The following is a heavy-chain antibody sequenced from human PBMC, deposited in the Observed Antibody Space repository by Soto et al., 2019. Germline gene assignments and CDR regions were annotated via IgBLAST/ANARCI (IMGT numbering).Heavy chain of an antibody. J-gene: IGHJ3*02. CDR2: ISAYNGNT. CDR1: GYTFTSYG. V-gene: IGHV1-18*01. CDR3: ASGVFYEKSGYFGCFDI. Sequence: ASVKVSCKASGYTFTSYGISWVRQAPGQGLEWMGWISAYNGNTNYAQKLQGRVTMTTDTSTSTAYMELRSLRSDDTAVYYCASGVFYEKSGYFGCFDIWGQGTMVTVSS. D-gene: IGHD3-22*01.